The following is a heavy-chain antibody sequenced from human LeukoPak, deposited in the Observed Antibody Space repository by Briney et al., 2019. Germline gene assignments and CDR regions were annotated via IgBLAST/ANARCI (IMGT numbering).Heavy chain of an antibody. V-gene: IGHV1-46*01. CDR3: ARGSSGELLEY. CDR1: GYTFSNYN. D-gene: IGHD3-10*01. Sequence: ASVKVSCKASGYTFSNYNIHWLRQAPGQGLEWMGIVNPSGDSTNYAQKFQGRVTITADESTSTAYMELSSLRSEDTAVYYCARGSSGELLEYWGQGTLVTVSS. CDR2: VNPSGDST. J-gene: IGHJ4*02.